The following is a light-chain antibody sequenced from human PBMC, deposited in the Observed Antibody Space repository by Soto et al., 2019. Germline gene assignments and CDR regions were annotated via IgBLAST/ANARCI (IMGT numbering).Light chain of an antibody. Sequence: IPVTQSPSSLSASVGDRVTITCRASQSINSHLAWYQQKPGKAPKVLIHSASTLESGVPSRFSGSGSGTDFTLTISSLQPEDFATYYCQQFKSLPITFGGGTRVEIK. CDR3: QQFKSLPIT. CDR1: QSINSH. V-gene: IGKV1-9*01. CDR2: SAS. J-gene: IGKJ4*01.